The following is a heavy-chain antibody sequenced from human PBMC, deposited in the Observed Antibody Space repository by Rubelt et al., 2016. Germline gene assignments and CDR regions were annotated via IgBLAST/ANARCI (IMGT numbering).Heavy chain of an antibody. CDR3: AREGRVGATRI. J-gene: IGHJ3*02. CDR2: IYYSGCT. V-gene: IGHV4-59*01. D-gene: IGHD1-26*01. CDR1: GGSISSYY. Sequence: QVQLQESGPGLVKPSETLSLTCTVSGGSISSYYWSWIRQPPGKGLEWIGYIYYSGCTNYNPSLKGCVVISVDTSKSQLSLVVRAVAAADTAVYYCAREGRVGATRIWGQVTMVTVSS.